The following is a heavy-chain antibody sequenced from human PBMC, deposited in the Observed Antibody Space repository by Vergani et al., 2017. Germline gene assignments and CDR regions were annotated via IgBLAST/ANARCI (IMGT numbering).Heavy chain of an antibody. J-gene: IGHJ4*02. CDR1: GFTFSSYA. V-gene: IGHV3-30-3*01. D-gene: IGHD4-11*01. Sequence: QVQLVESGGGVVQPGRSLRLSCAASGFTFSSYAMHWVRQAPGKGLEWVAVISYDGSNKYYADSVKGRFTISRDNSKNTLYLQMNSLRAEDTAVYYCAKDRRYYSPGPIDYWGQGTLVTVSS. CDR2: ISYDGSNK. CDR3: AKDRRYYSPGPIDY.